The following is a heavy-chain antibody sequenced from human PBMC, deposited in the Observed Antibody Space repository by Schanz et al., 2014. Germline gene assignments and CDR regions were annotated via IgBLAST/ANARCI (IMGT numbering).Heavy chain of an antibody. V-gene: IGHV7-4-1*02. CDR3: TPGTRAVASSFDF. Sequence: QVQLVQSGSELKKPGASVKVSCKASGYTFTNYAINWVRQAPGQGLEWMGWINTNTGNPTYAQAFTGRFLFSLDTSVSAAFLLISILAADTTASYCSTPGTRAVASSFDFWGLGTLVTVSS. CDR1: GYTFTNYA. D-gene: IGHD6-19*01. CDR2: INTNTGNP. J-gene: IGHJ4*02.